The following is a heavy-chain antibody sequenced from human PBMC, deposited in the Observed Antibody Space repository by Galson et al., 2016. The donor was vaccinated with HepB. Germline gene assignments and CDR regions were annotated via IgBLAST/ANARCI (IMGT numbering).Heavy chain of an antibody. CDR1: RHIFTRYY. CDR2: VSPSDTTT. J-gene: IGHJ5*02. Sequence: SVKVSCKASRHIFTRYYMHWVRQAPGKGLEWMGVVSPSDTTTTYAQKFQGRVSMTTDTSTATVYMELRRLRFEDTAVYFCARVRGEGPVGASAWGDPWGQGTLVIVSS. D-gene: IGHD1-26*01. V-gene: IGHV1-46*01. CDR3: ARVRGEGPVGASAWGDP.